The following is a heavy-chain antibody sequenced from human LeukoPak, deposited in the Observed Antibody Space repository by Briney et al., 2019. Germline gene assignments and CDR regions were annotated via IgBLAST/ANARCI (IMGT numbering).Heavy chain of an antibody. CDR1: GFTLTSYA. CDR3: ARSDYLDP. J-gene: IGHJ5*02. D-gene: IGHD2/OR15-2a*01. CDR2: IIGSVHST. Sequence: PGESLRLSCAASGFTLTSYAMSWVRQAPGKGLEWVSAIIGSVHSTYYADSVKGRFTISRDNARNTLFLQMNSLTADDATVYYCARSDYLDPWGQGTLVTVSS. V-gene: IGHV3-23*01.